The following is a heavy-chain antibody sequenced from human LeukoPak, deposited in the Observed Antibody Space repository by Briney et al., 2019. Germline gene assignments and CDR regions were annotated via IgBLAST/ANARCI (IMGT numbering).Heavy chain of an antibody. CDR1: GFTVSSNY. D-gene: IGHD5-18*01. Sequence: PGGSLRLSCAASGFTVSSNYMNWVRQAPGKGLEWVSVIYSGGSTNYADSVKGRFTISRDNSKNTLYLQMNSLRAEGTAVYYCIHGYTLDFWGQGTLVTVSS. V-gene: IGHV3-53*01. J-gene: IGHJ4*02. CDR2: IYSGGST. CDR3: IHGYTLDF.